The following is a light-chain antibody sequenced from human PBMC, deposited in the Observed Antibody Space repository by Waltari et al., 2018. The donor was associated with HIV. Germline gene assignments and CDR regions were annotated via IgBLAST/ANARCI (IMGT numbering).Light chain of an antibody. J-gene: IGKJ4*01. CDR1: QSISSY. V-gene: IGKV1-39*01. CDR2: AAS. Sequence: DIQMTQSPPSLPASVGDRVHITCRASQSISSYLNWYQQKPGKAPNLLIYAASNLQTGVPSRFSGSGSGTDFTLTISSLQPEDFATYYCQQTYSTLPLTFGGGTKVEI. CDR3: QQTYSTLPLT.